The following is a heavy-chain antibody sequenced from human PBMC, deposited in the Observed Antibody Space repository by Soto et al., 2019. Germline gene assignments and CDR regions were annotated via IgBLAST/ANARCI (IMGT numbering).Heavy chain of an antibody. CDR3: ARNAVTKNHQSYYFAY. CDR2: IYYSGST. CDR1: GGSISSYY. J-gene: IGHJ4*02. Sequence: PSETLSLTCTVSGGSISSYYWIWIRQPPGKGLEWIGYIYYSGSTYYNPSLKSRVTISVDTSKNQFSLKLSSVTAADTAVYYCARNAVTKNHQSYYFAYWGQGTLVTVSS. D-gene: IGHD4-17*01. V-gene: IGHV4-59*12.